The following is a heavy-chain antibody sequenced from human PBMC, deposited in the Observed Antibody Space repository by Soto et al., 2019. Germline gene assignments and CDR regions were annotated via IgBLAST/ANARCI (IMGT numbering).Heavy chain of an antibody. D-gene: IGHD3-3*01. CDR1: GFTFSSYS. CDR3: ARDGPITIFGVVIPPLWFHX. V-gene: IGHV3-48*02. Sequence: GGSLRLSCAASGFTFSSYSMNWVRQAPGKGLEWVSYISSSSSTIYYEDSVKVRFTISIDNANNSLYLQMKSLRDEDTAVYYCARDGPITIFGVVIPPLWFHXWGQGTFVTVSX. CDR2: ISSSSSTI. J-gene: IGHJ5*02.